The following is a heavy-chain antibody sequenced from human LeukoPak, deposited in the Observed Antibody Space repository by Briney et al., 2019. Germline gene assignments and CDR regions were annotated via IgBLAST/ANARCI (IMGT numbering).Heavy chain of an antibody. CDR3: ARRRAEDYNDFVHFDY. CDR2: IRGGGGTT. D-gene: IGHD4-17*01. Sequence: PGGSLRLSCAASGFTFSIYDMNWVRQAPGMGLEWVSRIRGGGGTTYYADSVKGRFTLSRDNTKNTLYLQMNSLRAEDTAVYYCARRRAEDYNDFVHFDYWGHGILVTVPS. V-gene: IGHV3-23*01. CDR1: GFTFSIYD. J-gene: IGHJ4*01.